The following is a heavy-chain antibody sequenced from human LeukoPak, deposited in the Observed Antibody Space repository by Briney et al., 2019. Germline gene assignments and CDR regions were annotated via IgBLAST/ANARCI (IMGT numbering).Heavy chain of an antibody. CDR3: AKGGVATVDYLDY. D-gene: IGHD5-12*01. Sequence: PGGSLRLSCAASGFTFSSYAMHWVRQAPGKGLEWVAVISYDGSNKYYADSVKGRFTISRDDSKKMLYLQMNNLRVEDTAVYYCAKGGVATVDYLDYWGQGTLVTVSS. CDR2: ISYDGSNK. J-gene: IGHJ4*02. CDR1: GFTFSSYA. V-gene: IGHV3-30-3*01.